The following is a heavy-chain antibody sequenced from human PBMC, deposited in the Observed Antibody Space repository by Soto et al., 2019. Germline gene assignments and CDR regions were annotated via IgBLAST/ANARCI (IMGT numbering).Heavy chain of an antibody. CDR3: TTGITMVRGVPEDAFDI. CDR1: GFTFSNAW. CDR2: IKSKTDGGTT. Sequence: PGGSLRLSCAASGFTFSNAWMNWVRQAPGKGLEWVGRIKSKTDGGTTDYAAPVKGRFTISRDDSKNTLYLQMNSLKTEDTAVYYCTTGITMVRGVPEDAFDIWGQGTMVTVSS. J-gene: IGHJ3*02. D-gene: IGHD3-10*01. V-gene: IGHV3-15*07.